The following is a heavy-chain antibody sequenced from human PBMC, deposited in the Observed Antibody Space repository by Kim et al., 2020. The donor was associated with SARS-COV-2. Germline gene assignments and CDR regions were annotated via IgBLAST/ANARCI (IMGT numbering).Heavy chain of an antibody. CDR1: GGSISSGGYY. CDR2: IYYSGST. J-gene: IGHJ5*02. V-gene: IGHV4-31*03. CDR3: AREWGSLTAADYNWFDP. D-gene: IGHD6-13*01. Sequence: SETLSLTCTVSGGSISSGGYYWSWIRQHPGKGLEWIGYIYYSGSTYYNPSLKSRVTISVDTSKNQFSLKLSSVTAADTAVYYCAREWGSLTAADYNWFDPWGQGTLVTVSS.